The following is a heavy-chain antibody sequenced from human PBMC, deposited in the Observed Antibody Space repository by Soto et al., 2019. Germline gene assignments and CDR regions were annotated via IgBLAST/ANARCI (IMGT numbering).Heavy chain of an antibody. J-gene: IGHJ5*02. V-gene: IGHV5-51*01. CDR2: IFPSDSDT. CDR1: GYKFTSSW. Sequence: GESLKISCRTSGYKFTSSWIAWVRQMPGKGLEWMGIIFPSDSDTRYSPSFQGQVTISADRSTSTVFLQWASLKASDTAVYFCARKDKSGYFNWFDPWGQGTMVTVSS. D-gene: IGHD3-22*01. CDR3: ARKDKSGYFNWFDP.